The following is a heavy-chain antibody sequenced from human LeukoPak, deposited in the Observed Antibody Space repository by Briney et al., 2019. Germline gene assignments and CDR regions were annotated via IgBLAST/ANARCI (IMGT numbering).Heavy chain of an antibody. CDR3: ARGYCSSTSCYSTGVKDY. CDR2: IKQDGSAK. J-gene: IGHJ4*02. CDR1: GFTFSNYW. D-gene: IGHD2-2*01. V-gene: IGHV3-7*01. Sequence: GGSLRLSCAASGFTFSNYWMSWVRQAPGKGLEWVANIKQDGSAKYYVDSVKGRFTISRDNAKNSLYLQMNSLRAEDTALYYCARGYCSSTSCYSTGVKDYWGQGTLVTVSS.